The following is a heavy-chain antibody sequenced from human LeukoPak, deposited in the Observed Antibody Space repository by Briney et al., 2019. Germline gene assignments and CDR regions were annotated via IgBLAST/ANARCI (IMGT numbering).Heavy chain of an antibody. CDR3: ARGRSGYYFDY. Sequence: SETLSLPCTVSGGSISSYYWSWIRQPPGKGLEWIGYIYYSGSTNYNPSLKSRVTISVDTSKNQFSLKLSSVTAADTAVYYCARGRSGYYFDYWGQGTLVTVSS. CDR2: IYYSGST. V-gene: IGHV4-59*01. J-gene: IGHJ4*02. CDR1: GGSISSYY. D-gene: IGHD3-10*01.